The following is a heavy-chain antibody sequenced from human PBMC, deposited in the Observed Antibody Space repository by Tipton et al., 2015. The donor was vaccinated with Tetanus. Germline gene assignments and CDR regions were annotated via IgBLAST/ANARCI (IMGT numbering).Heavy chain of an antibody. Sequence: TLSLTCTVSGGSISSDAHYWSWIRQAPGKGLEWLGYISHSGTTNYNPSLMSRVTLSLDTARGQFSLKLTSVTAADAAVYFCAGVTAQRTELYFDHWGQGTLVTVSS. CDR2: ISHSGTT. V-gene: IGHV4-30-4*01. CDR1: GGSISSDAHY. J-gene: IGHJ4*02. D-gene: IGHD6-13*01. CDR3: AGVTAQRTELYFDH.